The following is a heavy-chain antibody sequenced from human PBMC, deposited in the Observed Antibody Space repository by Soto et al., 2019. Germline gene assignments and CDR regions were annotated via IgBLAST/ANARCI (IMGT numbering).Heavy chain of an antibody. J-gene: IGHJ6*02. D-gene: IGHD3-10*01. CDR3: AREILWFGDLPRHYYGMDV. CDR2: IKQDGSEK. Sequence: EVQLVESGGGLVQPGGSLRLSCAASGFTFSSYWMSWVRQAPGKGLEWVANIKQDGSEKYYVDSVKGRFTISRDNAKNSLYMKMNSLRAEDTAVYYCAREILWFGDLPRHYYGMDVWGQGTTVTVSS. CDR1: GFTFSSYW. V-gene: IGHV3-7*04.